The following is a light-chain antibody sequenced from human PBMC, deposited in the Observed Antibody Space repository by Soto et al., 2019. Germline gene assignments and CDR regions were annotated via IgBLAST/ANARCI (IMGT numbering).Light chain of an antibody. CDR1: SSDVGSYNL. V-gene: IGLV2-23*02. CDR2: EVS. Sequence: QSALTQPASVSGSPGQSITISCNGTSSDVGSYNLVSWYQQHPGKAPKLMIYEVSKRPSGVSNRFSGSKSGNTASLTISGLQAEDEADYYCCSYAGSSTYVVFGGGTKVTVL. CDR3: CSYAGSSTYVV. J-gene: IGLJ2*01.